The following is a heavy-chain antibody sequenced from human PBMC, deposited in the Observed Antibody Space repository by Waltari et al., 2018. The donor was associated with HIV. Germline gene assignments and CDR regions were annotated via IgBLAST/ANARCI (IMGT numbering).Heavy chain of an antibody. V-gene: IGHV3-30*02. Sequence: QVQLVESGGGVVQPGGSLRLSCAASGFTFSSYGMHWVRQAPGKGLEWVAFIRYDGSNKYYADSVKGRFTISRDNSKNTLYLQMNSLRAEDTAVYYCAKDMYSGSGGFDYWGQGTLVTVSS. J-gene: IGHJ4*02. CDR1: GFTFSSYG. CDR3: AKDMYSGSGGFDY. D-gene: IGHD5-12*01. CDR2: IRYDGSNK.